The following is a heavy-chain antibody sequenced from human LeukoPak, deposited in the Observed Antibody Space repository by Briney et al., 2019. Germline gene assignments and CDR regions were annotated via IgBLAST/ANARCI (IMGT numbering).Heavy chain of an antibody. V-gene: IGHV4-4*07. Sequence: SETLSLTCTVSGGSISYFYWSWIRQPAGKGLEWIGRIYTSGGTNYNPSLKSRVTMLVDTSKKQFSLKLSSVTAADTAVYYCARPAYPNYYGSGSYHNLPHPWVYWGQGTLVTVSS. CDR2: IYTSGGT. CDR1: GGSISYFY. CDR3: ARPAYPNYYGSGSYHNLPHPWVY. J-gene: IGHJ4*02. D-gene: IGHD3-10*01.